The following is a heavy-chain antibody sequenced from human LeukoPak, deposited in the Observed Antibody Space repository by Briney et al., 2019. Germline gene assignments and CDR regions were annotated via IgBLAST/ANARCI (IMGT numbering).Heavy chain of an antibody. CDR2: ISSSSTTI. CDR3: ARGKSIILDY. Sequence: PGGSLRLSCAASGFTFSTYSMNWVRQAPGKGLEWVSYISSSSTTIYYADSVKGRFTIPRDNAENSLYLQMNSLRAEDTAVYYCARGKSIILDYWGQGTLVTVPS. CDR1: GFTFSTYS. J-gene: IGHJ4*02. V-gene: IGHV3-48*04. D-gene: IGHD3-16*01.